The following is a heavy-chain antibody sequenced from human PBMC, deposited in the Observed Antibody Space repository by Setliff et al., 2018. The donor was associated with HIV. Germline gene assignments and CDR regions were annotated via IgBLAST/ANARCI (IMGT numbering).Heavy chain of an antibody. J-gene: IGHJ6*03. CDR3: TRHAGRENQLPHTYYYYMDV. Sequence: SETLSLTCAVNGGSLSAYSWTWIRQPPEKGLEWIGEINHSRSTKYNPSLKSRVTISLDTSKNQFSLKLNSVTAADTAVYYCTRHAGRENQLPHTYYYYMDVWGKGATVTVSS. D-gene: IGHD2-2*01. CDR1: GGSLSAYS. CDR2: INHSRST. V-gene: IGHV4-34*01.